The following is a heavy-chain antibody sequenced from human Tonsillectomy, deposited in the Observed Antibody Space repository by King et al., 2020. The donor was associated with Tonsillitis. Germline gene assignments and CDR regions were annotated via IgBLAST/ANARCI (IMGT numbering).Heavy chain of an antibody. D-gene: IGHD1-26*01. Sequence: LQLQESGPGIVKPSETLSLTCTVSGGSISSSDHYWAWIRQPPGKGLEWIGYLSNSGTSLYNPSLKSRITISGGTSENRFSLELSSVTAADTAVYLCARYVSGSFDYWGQGALVTVSS. CDR1: GGSISSSDHY. J-gene: IGHJ4*02. V-gene: IGHV4-39*01. CDR2: LSNSGTS. CDR3: ARYVSGSFDY.